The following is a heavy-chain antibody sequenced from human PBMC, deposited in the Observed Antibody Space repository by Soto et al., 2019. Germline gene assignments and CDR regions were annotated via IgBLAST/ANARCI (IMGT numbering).Heavy chain of an antibody. D-gene: IGHD6-13*01. CDR2: IWYDGSNK. CDR1: GFTFSSYG. V-gene: IGHV3-33*01. CDR3: ARDRGGIWNYYYGIDV. Sequence: QVQLVESGGGVVQPGRSLRLSCAASGFTFSSYGMHWVRQAPGKGLEWVAVIWYDGSNKYYADSVKGRFTISRDNSKNTLYLQMNSLRAEDTAVYYCARDRGGIWNYYYGIDVWGQGTTVTVSS. J-gene: IGHJ6*02.